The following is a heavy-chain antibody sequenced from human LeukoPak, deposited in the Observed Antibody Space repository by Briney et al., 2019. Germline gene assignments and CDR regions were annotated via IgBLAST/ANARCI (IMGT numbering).Heavy chain of an antibody. CDR3: ARPSSGYYEYYFDS. D-gene: IGHD3-22*01. Sequence: GESLRISCKGSGYSFTTYWIVWVRQMPGKALEWMGIIYPGDSDTRYSPSFQGQVTISADKSISTTYLQWSSLKASDTAMYYCARPSSGYYEYYFDSWGQGTLVTVSS. CDR2: IYPGDSDT. J-gene: IGHJ4*02. V-gene: IGHV5-51*01. CDR1: GYSFTTYW.